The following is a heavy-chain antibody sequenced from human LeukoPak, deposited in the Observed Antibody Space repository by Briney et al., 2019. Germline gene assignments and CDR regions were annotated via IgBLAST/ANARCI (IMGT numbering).Heavy chain of an antibody. CDR1: GFTFSSYW. CDR3: ARENTDYYYGMDV. D-gene: IGHD1/OR15-1a*01. Sequence: GGSLRLSCAASGFTFSSYWMSWVRQAPGKGLEWVAHIKQDGSEKYYVDSVKGRFTISRDNAKNSLYLQMNSLRAEDTAVYYCARENTDYYYGMDVWGQGTTVTVSS. CDR2: IKQDGSEK. V-gene: IGHV3-7*01. J-gene: IGHJ6*02.